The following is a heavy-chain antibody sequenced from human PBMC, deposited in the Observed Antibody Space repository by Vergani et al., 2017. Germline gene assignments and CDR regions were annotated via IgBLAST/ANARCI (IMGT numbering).Heavy chain of an antibody. V-gene: IGHV1-69*12. CDR2: ITPFFPTG. J-gene: IGHJ6*02. CDR3: ASPRTAENLPKPLYYFSGLYV. D-gene: IGHD7-27*01. CDR1: GGTFNIYS. Sequence: QVQLVQSGAEVKKPGSSVKVSCKASGGTFNIYSVSWLRQAPGQGPEWMGGITPFFPTGHYAQKFQGRVTITADESATTVYMELSSLRSEDTAVYYCASPRTAENLPKPLYYFSGLYVWGQGTTVTVSS.